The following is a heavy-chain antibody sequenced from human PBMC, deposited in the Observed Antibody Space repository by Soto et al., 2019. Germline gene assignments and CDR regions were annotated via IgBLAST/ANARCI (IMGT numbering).Heavy chain of an antibody. J-gene: IGHJ4*02. CDR2: SYYRGST. V-gene: IGHV4-39*01. Sequence: QLQLQESGPGLVKPSETLSLTCTVSGGSISSRSHYWGWIRQSPGKHLEWIGSSYYRGSTHYNPSLKTRVTISVDTSKNQVFLKVFSVTAADTAVYYCATADGFGVVTPFFEYCGQGILVTVSS. D-gene: IGHD3-3*01. CDR1: GGSISSRSHY. CDR3: ATADGFGVVTPFFEY.